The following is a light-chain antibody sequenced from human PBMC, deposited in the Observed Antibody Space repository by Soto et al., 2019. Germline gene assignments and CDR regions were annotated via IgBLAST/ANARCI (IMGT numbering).Light chain of an antibody. CDR3: HQTYSTPQT. V-gene: IGKV1-39*01. J-gene: IGKJ1*01. Sequence: DIQMTQSPSSLSASVGDRVTITCRAGQSISTSLSWYQQKPGKAPKLLIHAASSLQSGVPSRFSGSGSGTDFTLTISSLQPEDFAVYYCHQTYSTPQTFGQGTRVEIK. CDR2: AAS. CDR1: QSISTS.